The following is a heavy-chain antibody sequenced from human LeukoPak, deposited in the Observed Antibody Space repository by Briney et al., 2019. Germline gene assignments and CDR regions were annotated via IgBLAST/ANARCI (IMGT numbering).Heavy chain of an antibody. J-gene: IGHJ4*02. CDR2: IYYSGST. V-gene: IGHV4-39*07. D-gene: IGHD4-17*01. Sequence: SETLSLTCTVSGGSISSSSYYWGWIRQPPGKGLEWVGSIYYSGSTYYNPSLKSRVTISVDTSKNQFSLKLSSVTAADTAVYYCARDVYGDYASFDYWGQGTLVTVSS. CDR1: GGSISSSSYY. CDR3: ARDVYGDYASFDY.